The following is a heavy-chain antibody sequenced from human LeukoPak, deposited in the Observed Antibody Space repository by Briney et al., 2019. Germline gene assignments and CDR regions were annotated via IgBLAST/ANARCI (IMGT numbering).Heavy chain of an antibody. CDR2: IYTSGST. Sequence: SETLSLTCTVSGGSISSYYWSWIRQPAGKGLEWIGRIYTSGSTNYNPSLKSRVTISVDTSKNQFSLKLSSVTAADTAVYYCARGYYDILTGYAPNDAFDIWGQGTMVTVSS. J-gene: IGHJ3*02. CDR1: GGSISSYY. CDR3: ARGYYDILTGYAPNDAFDI. D-gene: IGHD3-9*01. V-gene: IGHV4-4*07.